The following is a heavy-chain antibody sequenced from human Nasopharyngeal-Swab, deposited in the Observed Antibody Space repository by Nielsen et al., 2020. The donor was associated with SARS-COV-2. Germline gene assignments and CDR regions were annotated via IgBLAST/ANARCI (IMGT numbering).Heavy chain of an antibody. CDR2: ITPSGDST. V-gene: IGHV3-23*01. CDR1: GFTFSSYA. J-gene: IGHJ5*02. Sequence: GGSLRLSCAASGFTFSSYAMSWVRQAPGKGLEWVSAITPSGDSTYYADSVKGRFTISRDNSKNTLYLQMNSLRAEDTAVYYCVKDSTWFDPWGQGTLVTVSS. CDR3: VKDSTWFDP.